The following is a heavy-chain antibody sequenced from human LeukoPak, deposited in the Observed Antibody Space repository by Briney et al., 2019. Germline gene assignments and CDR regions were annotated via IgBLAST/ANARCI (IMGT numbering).Heavy chain of an antibody. CDR1: GGTFSSYA. CDR2: IIPIFGTA. CDR3: ARDPVPGYDSSGYADWDY. Sequence: SVKVSCKASGGTFSSYAISWVRQAPGQGLEWMGGIIPIFGTANYAQKFQGRVTITADESTSTAYMELSSLRSEDTAVYYCARDPVPGYDSSGYADWDYWGQGTLVTVSS. V-gene: IGHV1-69*13. J-gene: IGHJ4*02. D-gene: IGHD3-22*01.